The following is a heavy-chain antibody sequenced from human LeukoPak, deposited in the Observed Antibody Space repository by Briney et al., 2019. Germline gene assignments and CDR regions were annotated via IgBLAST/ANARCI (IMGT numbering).Heavy chain of an antibody. CDR2: ITGSGGST. J-gene: IGHJ4*02. CDR1: GFTFSSYA. D-gene: IGHD3-22*01. V-gene: IGHV3-23*01. Sequence: GGSLRLSCAASGFTFSSYAMSWVRQAPGKGLEWVSGITGSGGSTYYADLVKGRFTISRDNSKNTLYLQMSSLRAEDTAVYYCVRDQRGGSRGYYDSWGQGPGDSVSS. CDR3: VRDQRGGSRGYYDS.